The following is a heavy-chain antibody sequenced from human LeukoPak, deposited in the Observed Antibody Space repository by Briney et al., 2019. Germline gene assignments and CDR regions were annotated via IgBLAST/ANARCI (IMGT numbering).Heavy chain of an antibody. CDR3: ARGRSEGIAAAGFDY. CDR1: GGSFSGYY. D-gene: IGHD6-13*01. CDR2: INHSGST. V-gene: IGHV4-34*01. Sequence: SETLSLTCAVNGGSFSGYYWSWIRQPPGKGLEWIGEINHSGSTNYNPSLKSRVTISVDTSKNQFSLKLSSATAADTAVYYCARGRSEGIAAAGFDYWGQGTLVTVSS. J-gene: IGHJ4*02.